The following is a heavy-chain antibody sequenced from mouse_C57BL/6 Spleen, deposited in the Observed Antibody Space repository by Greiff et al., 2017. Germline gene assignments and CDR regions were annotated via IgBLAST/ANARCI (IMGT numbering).Heavy chain of an antibody. CDR3: ARRTDYVGSTYFDY. CDR1: GYTFTGYC. J-gene: IGHJ2*01. CDR2: INPSDSET. Sequence: QVQLQQPGAELVRPGSSVKLSCKASGYTFTGYCMHWVQQRPIQGLEWIGNINPSDSETHYNQQFKDKATLAVDKSSSTAYMQLSSLTSEDSAVYYCARRTDYVGSTYFDYWGQGTTLTVSS. D-gene: IGHD1-1*01. V-gene: IGHV1-52*01.